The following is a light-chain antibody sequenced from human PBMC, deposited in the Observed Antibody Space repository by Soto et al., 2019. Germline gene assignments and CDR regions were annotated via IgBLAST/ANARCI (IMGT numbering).Light chain of an antibody. Sequence: DIQVTQSPSSLSASVGDRVTITCRASQSVGRFLNWYQQKPGKAPTVLINVASTLRSGVPSRFSGSGSGTDFNLTINSLQPEDFATYFCQQSFTTPRTFGGGTKVDNK. J-gene: IGKJ4*01. CDR1: QSVGRF. CDR3: QQSFTTPRT. CDR2: VAS. V-gene: IGKV1-39*01.